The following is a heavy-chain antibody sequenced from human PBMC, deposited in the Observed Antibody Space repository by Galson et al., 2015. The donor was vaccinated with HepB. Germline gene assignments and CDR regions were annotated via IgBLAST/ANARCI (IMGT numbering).Heavy chain of an antibody. CDR1: GDTFSSYA. D-gene: IGHD6-6*01. Sequence: SVKVSCKASGDTFSSYAISWVRQAPGQGLEWMGGIIPIYGTANYAQKFQGRVTMTTDESTSTAYMELSSLRSEDTAVYYCSSMEQLVHKDYYYMDVWGKGTTVTVSS. CDR2: IIPIYGTA. CDR3: SSMEQLVHKDYYYMDV. J-gene: IGHJ6*03. V-gene: IGHV1-69*05.